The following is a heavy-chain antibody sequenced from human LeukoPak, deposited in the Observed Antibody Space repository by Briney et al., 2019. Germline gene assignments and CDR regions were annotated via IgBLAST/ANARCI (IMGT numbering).Heavy chain of an antibody. CDR2: ISAYDGNT. Sequence: ASVKVSCKASGYTFTSCGISWVRQAPGQGLEWMGWISAYDGNTNYAQKLQGRVTMTTDTSTSTAYMELRSLRSDDTAVYYCARDLEVLGSSSHLTDWGQGTLVTVSS. CDR3: ARDLEVLGSSSHLTD. J-gene: IGHJ4*02. V-gene: IGHV1-18*01. D-gene: IGHD6-13*01. CDR1: GYTFTSCG.